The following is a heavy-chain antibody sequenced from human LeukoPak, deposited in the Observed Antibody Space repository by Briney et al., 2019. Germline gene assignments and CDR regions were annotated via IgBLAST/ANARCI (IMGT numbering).Heavy chain of an antibody. CDR1: GFTFDDDA. CDR2: ISWNSGSI. J-gene: IGHJ4*02. CDR3: AKDTQQWELRAFDY. Sequence: GGSLRLSCAVSGFTFDDDAMHWVRQAPGPGLEWDSGISWNSGSIGYADSVKGRFTISRDNAKNSLYLQRNSLRAEDTALYYCAKDTQQWELRAFDYWGQGTLVTVSS. D-gene: IGHD1-26*01. V-gene: IGHV3-9*01.